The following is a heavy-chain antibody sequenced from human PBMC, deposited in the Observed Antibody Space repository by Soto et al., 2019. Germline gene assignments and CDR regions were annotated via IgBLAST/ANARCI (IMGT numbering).Heavy chain of an antibody. D-gene: IGHD3-3*01. CDR1: GGSVSSGSYY. CDR2: IYYSGST. V-gene: IGHV4-61*01. CDR3: ARDRHYDFWSGYAPDYYYYGMDV. J-gene: IGHJ6*02. Sequence: PSETLSLTCTVSGGSVSSGSYYWSWIRQPPGKGLEWIGYIYYSGSTNYNPSLKSRVTISVDTSKNQFSLKLSSVTAADTAVYYCARDRHYDFWSGYAPDYYYYGMDVWGQGTTVTVSS.